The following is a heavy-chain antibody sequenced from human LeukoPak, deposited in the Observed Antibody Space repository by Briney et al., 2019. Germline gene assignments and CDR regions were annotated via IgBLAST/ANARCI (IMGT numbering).Heavy chain of an antibody. Sequence: ASVKVSCKVSGYTLAELSMHWVRQAPGKGLEWMGGFDPEDGETIYAQKFQGRVTMTEDTSTGTAYMELSSLRSEDTAVYYCAKGREPNDAFDIWGQGTMVTVSS. CDR3: AKGREPNDAFDI. J-gene: IGHJ3*02. V-gene: IGHV1-24*01. CDR1: GYTLAELS. CDR2: FDPEDGET. D-gene: IGHD1-26*01.